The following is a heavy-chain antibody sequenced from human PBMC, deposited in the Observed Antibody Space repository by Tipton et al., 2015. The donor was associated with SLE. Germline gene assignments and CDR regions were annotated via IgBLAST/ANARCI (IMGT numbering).Heavy chain of an antibody. CDR1: GFTFSSYG. V-gene: IGHV3-33*01. Sequence: SGFTFSSYGMHWVRQAPGKGLEWVAVIWYDGSNKYYADSVKGRFTISRDNAKNTLYLQMTTLTVEDTALYYCARDDETNSAWYNWLDPWGQGTLVTVSS. D-gene: IGHD2-8*01. CDR3: ARDDETNSAWYNWLDP. J-gene: IGHJ5*02. CDR2: IWYDGSNK.